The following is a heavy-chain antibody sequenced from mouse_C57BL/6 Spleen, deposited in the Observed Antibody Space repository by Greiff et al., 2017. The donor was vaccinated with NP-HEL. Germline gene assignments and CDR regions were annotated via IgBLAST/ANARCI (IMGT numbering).Heavy chain of an antibody. V-gene: IGHV5-4*01. CDR2: ISDGGSYT. J-gene: IGHJ2*01. CDR1: GFTFSSYA. D-gene: IGHD3-2*02. Sequence: DVMLVESGGGLVKPGGSLKLSCAASGFTFSSYAMSWVRQTPEKRLEWVATISDGGSYTYYPDNVKGRFPISREHAKNNLYLQMSHLKSEDTAMYYSARDQLRLCCDYWGQGTTLTVSS. CDR3: ARDQLRLCCDY.